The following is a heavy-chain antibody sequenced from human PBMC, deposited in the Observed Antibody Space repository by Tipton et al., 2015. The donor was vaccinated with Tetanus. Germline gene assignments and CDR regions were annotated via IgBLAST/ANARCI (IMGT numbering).Heavy chain of an antibody. J-gene: IGHJ2*01. V-gene: IGHV4-39*01. CDR2: INYSGTT. CDR1: GVSIKRSSFY. Sequence: TLSLTCAVSGVSIKRSSFYWGWIRQAPGRGLEWIGSINYSGTTYYSPPLKNRASISVDTSKTQLSLKISSVTADDTSVYYCARRPECGGGTCHWYFELWGPGALVTVSS. CDR3: ARRPECGGGTCHWYFEL. D-gene: IGHD2-21*01.